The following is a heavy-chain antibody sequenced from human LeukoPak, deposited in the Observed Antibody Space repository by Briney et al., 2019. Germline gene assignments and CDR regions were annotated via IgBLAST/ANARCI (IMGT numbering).Heavy chain of an antibody. CDR2: IWYDGSNR. Sequence: GGSLRLSCAASGFTFSNYGMHWVRQAPGKGLEWVAFIWYDGSNRYYADSVKGRFTISRDNSENTLFLQMSSLRTEDTAVYYCAKDPLGFCTRATCRYLDSWGQGTLVTGSS. CDR1: GFTFSNYG. CDR3: AKDPLGFCTRATCRYLDS. J-gene: IGHJ4*02. V-gene: IGHV3-30*02. D-gene: IGHD2-8*01.